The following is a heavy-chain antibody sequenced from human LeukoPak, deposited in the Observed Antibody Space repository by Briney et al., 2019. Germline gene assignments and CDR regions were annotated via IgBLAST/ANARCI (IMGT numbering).Heavy chain of an antibody. CDR2: IYYSGST. CDR1: GGSISSSSYY. D-gene: IGHD3-16*01. CDR3: ARDCCLPPFQGPGSPPLHRGTCPQGGNWFDS. J-gene: IGHJ5*01. Sequence: SETLSLTCTVSGGSISSSSYYWGWIRQPPGKGLEWIGSIYYSGSTYYNPSLKSRVTISVDTSKNQFSLKLNSMTAADTAFYYCARDCCLPPFQGPGSPPLHRGTCPQGGNWFDSWGQGTLVTVSS. V-gene: IGHV4-39*07.